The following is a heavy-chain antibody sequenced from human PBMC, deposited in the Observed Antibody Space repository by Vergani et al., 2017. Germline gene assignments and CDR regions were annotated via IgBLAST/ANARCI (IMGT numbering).Heavy chain of an antibody. J-gene: IGHJ6*02. CDR1: GGSISSGSYY. D-gene: IGHD3-10*01. CDR2: IYISGST. Sequence: QVQLQESGPGLVKPSQTLSLTCTVSGGSISSGSYYWSWIRQPAGKGLEWIGHIYISGSTNYNPSLKRRVTISVDTSKNQFSLKLSSVTAADTAVYYCAIGLGVFMDVWGQGTTVTVSS. CDR3: AIGLGVFMDV. V-gene: IGHV4-61*02.